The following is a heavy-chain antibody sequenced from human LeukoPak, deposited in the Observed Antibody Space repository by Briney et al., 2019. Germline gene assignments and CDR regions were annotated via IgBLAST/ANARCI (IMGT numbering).Heavy chain of an antibody. J-gene: IGHJ4*02. Sequence: SEALSLPCTVSGGFIRRYYWRWLRQPPGKGLEWIGYIYYSGSTNYNPSLKSRVTISVDTSNTQFSLKLSSVTAADTAVYYCARLVFGEFPYFDYWGQGTLVTVSS. D-gene: IGHD3-10*01. CDR3: ARLVFGEFPYFDY. V-gene: IGHV4-59*08. CDR1: GGFIRRYY. CDR2: IYYSGST.